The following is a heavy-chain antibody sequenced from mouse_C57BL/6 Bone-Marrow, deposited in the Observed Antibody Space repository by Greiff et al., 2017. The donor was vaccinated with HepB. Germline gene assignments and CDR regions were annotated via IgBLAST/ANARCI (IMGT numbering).Heavy chain of an antibody. Sequence: EVQRVESGGGLVKPGGSLKLSCAASGFTFSDYGMHWVRQAPEKGLEWVAYISSGSSTIYYADTVKGRFTISRDNAKNTLFLQMTSLRSEDTAMYYCARDPSYYGSSPFAYWGQGTLVTVSA. CDR2: ISSGSSTI. D-gene: IGHD1-1*01. J-gene: IGHJ3*01. V-gene: IGHV5-17*01. CDR1: GFTFSDYG. CDR3: ARDPSYYGSSPFAY.